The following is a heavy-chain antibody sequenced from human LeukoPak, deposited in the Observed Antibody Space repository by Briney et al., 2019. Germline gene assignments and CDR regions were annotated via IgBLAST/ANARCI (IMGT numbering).Heavy chain of an antibody. D-gene: IGHD6-19*01. CDR2: MSDSGGRT. V-gene: IGHV3-23*01. CDR3: ARGADSSGWCFAS. J-gene: IGHJ4*02. CDR1: GITLSNYG. Sequence: GGSLRLSCAVSGITLSNYGMSWVRQAPGKGLEWVAGMSDSGGRTNYADSVKGRFTISRDNPKNTLYLQMNSLRAEDTALYYCARGADSSGWCFASWGQGTLVTVSS.